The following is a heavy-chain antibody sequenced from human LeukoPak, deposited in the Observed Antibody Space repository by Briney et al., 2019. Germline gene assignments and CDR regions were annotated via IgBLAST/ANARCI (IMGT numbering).Heavy chain of an antibody. CDR3: VRGRLD. J-gene: IGHJ4*02. V-gene: IGHV3-48*03. CDR2: IGSRGT. D-gene: IGHD2-21*01. Sequence: GGSLRLSCAASGFSFSSYEMNWVRQAPGKGLEWVSYIGSRGTYYADSVRGRFTISRDNAKNSLYLQLNSLRVDDTAVYYCVRGRLDWGQGTLVTVSS. CDR1: GFSFSSYE.